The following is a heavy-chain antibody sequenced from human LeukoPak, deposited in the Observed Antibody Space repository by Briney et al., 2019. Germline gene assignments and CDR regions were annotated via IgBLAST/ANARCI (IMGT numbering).Heavy chain of an antibody. CDR2: INPHSGGT. CDR1: GYTFTGYY. CDR3: ARDWPARGYSYDYYFDY. D-gene: IGHD5-18*01. V-gene: IGHV1-2*02. Sequence: ASVTVSCKASGYTFTGYYIHWVRQAPGQGLEWMGWINPHSGGTNYAQKFQGRVTMTRDTSISTVYMELSRLRSDDTAVYYCARDWPARGYSYDYYFDYWGQGTLVTVSS. J-gene: IGHJ4*02.